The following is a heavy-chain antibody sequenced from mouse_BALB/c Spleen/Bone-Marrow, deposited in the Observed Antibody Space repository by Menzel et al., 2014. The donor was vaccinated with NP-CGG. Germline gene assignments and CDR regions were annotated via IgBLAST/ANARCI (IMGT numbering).Heavy chain of an antibody. J-gene: IGHJ1*01. CDR1: GFDFSRYW. CDR2: INPDSSTI. D-gene: IGHD1-1*01. V-gene: IGHV4-1*02. CDR3: ARLNYYGNLFV. Sequence: EVQVVESGGGLVQPGGSLRLSCATSGFDFSRYWMSWVRQAPGKGLEWIGEINPDSSTINYTPSLKDKFIISRDNAKNTLYLQMSKVRSEDTALYYCARLNYYGNLFVWGAGTTVTVSS.